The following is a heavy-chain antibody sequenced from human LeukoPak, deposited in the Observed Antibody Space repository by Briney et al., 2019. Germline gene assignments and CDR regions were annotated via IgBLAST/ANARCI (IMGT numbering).Heavy chain of an antibody. J-gene: IGHJ4*02. CDR1: GFTFSSYS. D-gene: IGHD1-26*01. CDR2: ISSSSSYI. CDR3: ARVVVGATTDPFDY. V-gene: IGHV3-21*01. Sequence: PGGALVLSWAASGFTFSSYSMNWGREAAGKGEERGSSISSSSSYIYYADSVKGRFTISRDNAKNSLYLQMNSLRAEDTAVYYCARVVVGATTDPFDYWGQGTLVTVSS.